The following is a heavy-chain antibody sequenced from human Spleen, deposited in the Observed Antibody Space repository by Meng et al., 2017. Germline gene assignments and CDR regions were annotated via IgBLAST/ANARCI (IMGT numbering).Heavy chain of an antibody. V-gene: IGHV4-39*07. J-gene: IGHJ4*02. CDR2: IYFRATT. CDR1: GVSISNGNYY. D-gene: IGHD4-17*01. Sequence: SETLSLTCTVSGVSISNGNYYWDWVRQSPGKGLEWIGSIYFRATTYYNPSLQSRVTISLDTSANQVSLTLSSVTAADSAVYYCARLPSVHDYGDYKYYFDYWGQGTLVTVSS. CDR3: ARLPSVHDYGDYKYYFDY.